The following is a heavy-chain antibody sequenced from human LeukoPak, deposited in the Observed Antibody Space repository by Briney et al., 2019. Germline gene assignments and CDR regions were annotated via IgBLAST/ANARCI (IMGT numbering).Heavy chain of an antibody. D-gene: IGHD1-26*01. V-gene: IGHV3-21*01. CDR2: ITSRSSYI. CDR1: GFTFSTYN. J-gene: IGHJ6*03. CDR3: ARDPYSGRYGDYYYYYMDV. Sequence: GGSLSLSCAASGFTFSTYNMNWVRHAPGRGLAWVSSITSRSSYIYYADSVKGRFTISRDNAKNSLYLQMNSLRAEDTAVYYCARDPYSGRYGDYYYYYMDVWGKGTTVTISS.